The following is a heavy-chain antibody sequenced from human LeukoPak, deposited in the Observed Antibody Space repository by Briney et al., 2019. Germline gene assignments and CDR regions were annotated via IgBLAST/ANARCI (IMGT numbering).Heavy chain of an antibody. CDR1: GGSISSGGYY. Sequence: PSETLSLTCTVSGGSISSGGYYWSWIRQPPGKGLEWIGYIYHSGSTYYNPSLKSRVTISVDRSKNQFSLKLSSVTAADTAVYYCARVRVVRGGLYWGQGTLVTVSS. D-gene: IGHD3-10*01. J-gene: IGHJ4*02. V-gene: IGHV4-30-2*01. CDR2: IYHSGST. CDR3: ARVRVVRGGLY.